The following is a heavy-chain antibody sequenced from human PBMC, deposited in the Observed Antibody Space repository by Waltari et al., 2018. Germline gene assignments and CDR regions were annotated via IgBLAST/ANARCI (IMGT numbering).Heavy chain of an antibody. CDR2: IYTTGST. D-gene: IGHD1-26*01. CDR1: GGSISSHF. J-gene: IGHJ5*02. V-gene: IGHV4-4*07. CDR3: ARGQSTRGSYGWFDP. Sequence: QVQLQESGPGLVKPSETLSLTCTISGGSISSHFWSWIRQPAGKGLEWIGRIYTTGSTTFTPSLKSRVTMSIDTSKNQFSLNLSSVTAADTAVYYCARGQSTRGSYGWFDPWGQGTLVTVSS.